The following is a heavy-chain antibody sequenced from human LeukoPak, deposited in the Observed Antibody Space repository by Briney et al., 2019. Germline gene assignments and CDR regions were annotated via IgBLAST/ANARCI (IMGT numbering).Heavy chain of an antibody. CDR1: GGSISSYY. CDR2: INHFGSA. CDR3: ARVSGRPYSSTRLDF. Sequence: SETLSLTCTVSGGSISSYYWSWIRQPPGMGLEWIAYINHFGSAYYNSSLKSRLTISIDGSKNYFSLNLKSVTAADTAVYFCARVSGRPYSSTRLDFWGQGTLVTVSS. J-gene: IGHJ4*02. V-gene: IGHV4-59*12. D-gene: IGHD6-13*01.